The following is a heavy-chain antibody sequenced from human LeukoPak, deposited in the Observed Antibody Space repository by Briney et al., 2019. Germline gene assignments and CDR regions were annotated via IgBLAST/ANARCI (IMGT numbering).Heavy chain of an antibody. J-gene: IGHJ3*02. CDR2: IDYSAST. V-gene: IGHV4-59*01. CDR1: GGSISTYY. D-gene: IGHD1-26*01. Sequence: SETLSLTCTVSGGSISTYYWSWIRQPPGKGLEWIAYIDYSASTNYNPSLKSRVTISVDTSKNQFSLKLRSVTAADTAVYYCARDSRRELLHAFDIWGQGTMVTVSS. CDR3: ARDSRRELLHAFDI.